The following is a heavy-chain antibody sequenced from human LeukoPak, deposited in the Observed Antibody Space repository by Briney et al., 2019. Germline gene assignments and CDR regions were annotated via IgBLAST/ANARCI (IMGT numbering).Heavy chain of an antibody. CDR2: IRYDGSNK. V-gene: IGHV3-30*02. J-gene: IGHJ4*02. CDR1: GFTFSSYG. Sequence: PGGSLRLSCAASGFTFSSYGMHWVRQAPGKGLEWVAFIRYDGSNKYYADSVKGRFTISRDNSKNTLYLQMNSLRAEDTAVYYCANTLAQWELLPDYWGQRTLVTVSS. D-gene: IGHD1-26*01. CDR3: ANTLAQWELLPDY.